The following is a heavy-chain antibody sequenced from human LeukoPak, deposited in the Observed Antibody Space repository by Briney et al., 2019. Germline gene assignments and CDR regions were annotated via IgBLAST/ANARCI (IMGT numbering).Heavy chain of an antibody. V-gene: IGHV4-34*01. Sequence: SETLSLTCAVYGGSFSGYYWSWIRQPPGKGLEWIGEINHSGSTNYNPSLKSRVTISVDTSKNQFSLKLSSVTAADTAVYYCASLSSGWYGDFDYWGQGTPVTVSS. CDR1: GGSFSGYY. CDR3: ASLSSGWYGDFDY. CDR2: INHSGST. J-gene: IGHJ4*02. D-gene: IGHD6-19*01.